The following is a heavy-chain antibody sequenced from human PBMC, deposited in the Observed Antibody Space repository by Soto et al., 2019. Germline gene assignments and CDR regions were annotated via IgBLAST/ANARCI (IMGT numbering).Heavy chain of an antibody. J-gene: IGHJ5*02. CDR1: GGTFSSYA. CDR2: IIPIFGTA. Sequence: QVQLVQSGAEVKKPGSSVKVSCKASGGTFSSYAISWVRQAPGQGLEWMGGIIPIFGTANYAQKFQGRVTITADESTSIAYMELSSLRSEDTAVYYCARVRSHCISTSCYHSGWFDPWGQGTLVTVSS. V-gene: IGHV1-69*12. D-gene: IGHD2-2*01. CDR3: ARVRSHCISTSCYHSGWFDP.